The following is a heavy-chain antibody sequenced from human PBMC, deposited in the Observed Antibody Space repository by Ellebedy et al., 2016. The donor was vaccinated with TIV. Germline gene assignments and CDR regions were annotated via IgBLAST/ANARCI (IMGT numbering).Heavy chain of an antibody. J-gene: IGHJ5*02. CDR1: GFTFTSSA. CDR2: IVVGSGNT. D-gene: IGHD3-22*01. V-gene: IGHV1-58*01. CDR3: ARSRWDQGVDSSGYLS. Sequence: SVKVSCXASGFTFTSSAVQWVRQARGQRLEWIGWIVVGSGNTNYAQKFQERVTITRDMSTSTAYMELSSLRSEDTAVYYCARSRWDQGVDSSGYLSWGQGTLVTVSS.